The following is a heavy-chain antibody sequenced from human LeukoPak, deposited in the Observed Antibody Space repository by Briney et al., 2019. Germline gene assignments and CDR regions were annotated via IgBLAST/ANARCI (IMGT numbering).Heavy chain of an antibody. D-gene: IGHD3-10*01. Sequence: GSLRLSCAASGFTFSYNWMHWVRQAPGKGLVWVSRISSDGRTTHYADSVKGRFTISRDSAKNTLFLQMNDLRAEDAAVYYCLGYYSGSPNWGQGTLVTVSS. V-gene: IGHV3-74*01. CDR2: ISSDGRTT. J-gene: IGHJ4*02. CDR3: LGYYSGSPN. CDR1: GFTFSYNW.